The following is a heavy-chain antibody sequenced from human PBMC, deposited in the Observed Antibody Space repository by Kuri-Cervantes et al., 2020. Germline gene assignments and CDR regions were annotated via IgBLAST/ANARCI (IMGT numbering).Heavy chain of an antibody. Sequence: SETLSLTCAVSGASISSSNWWSWVRQPPGKGLEWIGEIYHSGSTNYNPSLKSRVTISVDTSKNQFSLKLSSVTAADTAVYYCARGGTTVTDYYFDYWGQGALVTVSS. V-gene: IGHV4-4*02. J-gene: IGHJ4*02. CDR1: GASISSSNW. CDR2: IYHSGST. D-gene: IGHD4-17*01. CDR3: ARGGTTVTDYYFDY.